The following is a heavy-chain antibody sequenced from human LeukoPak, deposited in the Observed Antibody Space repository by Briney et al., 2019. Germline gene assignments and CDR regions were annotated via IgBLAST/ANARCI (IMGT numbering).Heavy chain of an antibody. CDR1: GGSISGYY. CDR3: ATLGATMTTAYFDS. D-gene: IGHD4-17*01. V-gene: IGHV4-59*12. J-gene: IGHJ4*02. Sequence: SETLSLTCTVSGGSISGYYWSWIRQAPGKGLEWIGFIYYSGSTKYNPSLWSRVTISVDTSKNQFSLKLSSVTAADTAMYYCATLGATMTTAYFDSWGQGTLVTVSS. CDR2: IYYSGST.